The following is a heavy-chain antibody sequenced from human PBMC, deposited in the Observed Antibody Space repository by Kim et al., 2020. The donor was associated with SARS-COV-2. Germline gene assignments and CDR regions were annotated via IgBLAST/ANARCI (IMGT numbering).Heavy chain of an antibody. D-gene: IGHD1-26*01. CDR2: IKQDGSEK. V-gene: IGHV3-7*01. CDR3: ARDHASYAGEADY. CDR1: GFTFSSFW. Sequence: GGSLRLSCAASGFTFSSFWMSWVRQAPGKGLEWVANIKQDGSEKNYADSVKGRFTISRDNAKNSLYLQMNSLRDEDTAVYYCARDHASYAGEADYWGQGTLLSVSS. J-gene: IGHJ4*02.